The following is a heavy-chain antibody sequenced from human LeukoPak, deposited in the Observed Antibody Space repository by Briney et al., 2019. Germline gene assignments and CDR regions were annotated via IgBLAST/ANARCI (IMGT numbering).Heavy chain of an antibody. Sequence: EASVKVSCKASGYTFTSYGISWVRQAPGQGLEWMGWISANNGNTNYAQKIQGRVTMTTDTTTSTAYMELRSLRSDDTAVYYCAKGARYDYVWGSYSYFDYWGQGTLVTVSS. V-gene: IGHV1-18*01. CDR2: ISANNGNT. D-gene: IGHD3-16*01. CDR3: AKGARYDYVWGSYSYFDY. CDR1: GYTFTSYG. J-gene: IGHJ4*02.